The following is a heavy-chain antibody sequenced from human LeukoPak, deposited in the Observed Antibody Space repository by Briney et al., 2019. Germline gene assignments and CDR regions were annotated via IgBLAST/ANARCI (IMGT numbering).Heavy chain of an antibody. CDR3: ARNASSLGAGAFDI. CDR1: GGSISSSSLY. Sequence: SETLSLTCTVAGGSISSSSLYCDWIRQPPGKGLEWIGTVYYSGSTYYNPSLKSRVTISVDTSKNQFSLKLSSVTAADTAVYYCARNASSLGAGAFDIWGQGTMVTASS. J-gene: IGHJ3*02. V-gene: IGHV4-39*01. CDR2: VYYSGST. D-gene: IGHD2-2*01.